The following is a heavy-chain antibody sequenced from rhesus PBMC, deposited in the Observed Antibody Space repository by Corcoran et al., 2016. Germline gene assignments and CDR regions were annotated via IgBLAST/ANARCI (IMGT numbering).Heavy chain of an antibody. Sequence: QVQLQESGPGVVKPSETLSLTCAVSGGSISDSYRWSWIRQPPGKGLEWIGYIYGSRTSTNYNPSLKSRVTISKDTSKNQFSLKLSSVTAADTAVYYCARGGSSYAIDYWGQGVLVTVSS. CDR2: IYGSRTST. J-gene: IGHJ4*01. V-gene: IGHV4S10*01. CDR1: GGSISDSYR. D-gene: IGHD4-29*01. CDR3: ARGGSSYAIDY.